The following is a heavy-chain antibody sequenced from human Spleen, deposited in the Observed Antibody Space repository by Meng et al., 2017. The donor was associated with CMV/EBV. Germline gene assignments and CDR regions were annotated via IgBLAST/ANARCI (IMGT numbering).Heavy chain of an antibody. Sequence: GESLKISCKGSGYSFTSYWIGWVRQMPGKGLEWMGIIYPGDSDTRYSPSFQGQVTISADKSISTAYLQWSSLKASDTAMYYCARSLSGSRPDDAFDIWGQGTMVTVSS. CDR2: IYPGDSDT. D-gene: IGHD6-19*01. CDR3: ARSLSGSRPDDAFDI. CDR1: GYSFTSYW. V-gene: IGHV5-51*01. J-gene: IGHJ3*02.